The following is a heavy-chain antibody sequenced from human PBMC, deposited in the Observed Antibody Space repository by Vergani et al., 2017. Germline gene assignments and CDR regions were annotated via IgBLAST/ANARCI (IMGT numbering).Heavy chain of an antibody. CDR3: AKDIVRGSYNWNRPGRRGFDP. V-gene: IGHV3-9*01. J-gene: IGHJ5*02. CDR1: GFTFDDYA. D-gene: IGHD1-20*01. Sequence: EVQLVESGGGLVQPGRSLRLSCAASGFTFDDYAMHWVRQAPGKGLEWVSGISWNSGSIGYADSVKGRFTISRDNAKNSLYLQMNSLRAEDTALYYCAKDIVRGSYNWNRPGRRGFDPWGQGTLVTVSS. CDR2: ISWNSGSI.